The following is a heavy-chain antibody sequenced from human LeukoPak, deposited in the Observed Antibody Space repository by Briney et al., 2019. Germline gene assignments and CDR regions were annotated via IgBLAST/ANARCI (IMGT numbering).Heavy chain of an antibody. CDR2: ISPYNDNT. Sequence: ASVKVSCKASGYTFTSFGISWVRQVPGQGFEWMGWISPYNDNTNYAQKFQGRVTITTDTSTSTVFMELRGLRSDDTAVYYCAREPSGLLFDYWGQGTLVTVSS. D-gene: IGHD6-25*01. CDR3: AREPSGLLFDY. J-gene: IGHJ4*02. CDR1: GYTFTSFG. V-gene: IGHV1-18*01.